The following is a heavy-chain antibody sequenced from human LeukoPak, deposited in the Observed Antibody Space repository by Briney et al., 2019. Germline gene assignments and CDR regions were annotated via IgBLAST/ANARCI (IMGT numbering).Heavy chain of an antibody. CDR3: AREYCSSTSCRTSPRFDY. Sequence: SETLSLTCAVYGGSFSGYYWSWLRQPPGKGLEWIGEINHSGSTNYNPSLKSRVTISVDTSKNQFSLKLSSVTAADTAVYYCAREYCSSTSCRTSPRFDYWGQGTLVTVSS. CDR1: GGSFSGYY. D-gene: IGHD2-2*01. J-gene: IGHJ4*02. V-gene: IGHV4-34*01. CDR2: INHSGST.